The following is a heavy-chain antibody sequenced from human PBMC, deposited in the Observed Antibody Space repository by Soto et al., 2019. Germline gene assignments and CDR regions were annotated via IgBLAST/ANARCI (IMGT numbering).Heavy chain of an antibody. V-gene: IGHV1-69*12. Sequence: QVQLVQSGAEVKKPGSSVKVSCKASGGTFSSYAISWVRQAPGQGLEWMGGIIPIFGTADYAQKFQGRVPITADESTSTAYMALSSLKSEDTAVYYCARHLGGNHYYYGMDVWGQGTTVTVSS. CDR1: GGTFSSYA. CDR2: IIPIFGTA. J-gene: IGHJ6*02. CDR3: ARHLGGNHYYYGMDV. D-gene: IGHD3-16*01.